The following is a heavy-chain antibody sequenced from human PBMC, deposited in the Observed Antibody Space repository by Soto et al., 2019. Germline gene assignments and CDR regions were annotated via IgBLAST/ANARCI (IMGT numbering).Heavy chain of an antibody. J-gene: IGHJ4*02. D-gene: IGHD5-12*01. Sequence: EVQLVESGGVLVQPGGSLRLSCAASGFTFTTYWMHWVRQAPGKGLMWVSRINSDGTTTNYADSVKGRFTISRDNAKNTVYLQMDSLRPEDTAVYYCARVPTGGYDWNWGQGTLVTVSS. CDR1: GFTFTTYW. CDR2: INSDGTTT. CDR3: ARVPTGGYDWN. V-gene: IGHV3-74*01.